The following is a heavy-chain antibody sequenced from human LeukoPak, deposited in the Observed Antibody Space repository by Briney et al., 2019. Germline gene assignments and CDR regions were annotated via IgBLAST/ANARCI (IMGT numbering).Heavy chain of an antibody. CDR1: GGTFSSYA. CDR2: IIPIFGIA. CDR3: ARARRDPYYYYGMDV. Sequence: ASVKVSCKASGGTFSSYAISWVRQAPGQALEWMGRIIPIFGIANYAQKFQGRVTITADKSTSTAYMELSSLRSEDTAVYYCARARRDPYYYYGMDVWGQGTTVTVSS. J-gene: IGHJ6*02. V-gene: IGHV1-69*04.